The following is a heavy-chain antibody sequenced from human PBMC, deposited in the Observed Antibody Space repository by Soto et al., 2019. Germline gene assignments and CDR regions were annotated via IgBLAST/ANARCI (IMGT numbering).Heavy chain of an antibody. CDR2: ISAYNGNT. CDR1: GYTFTSYG. CDR3: ARDDSTDCSSTSCYPLD. J-gene: IGHJ4*02. D-gene: IGHD2-2*01. V-gene: IGHV1-18*01. Sequence: QVQLVQSGAEVKKPGASVKVSCKASGYTFTSYGISWVRQAPGQGLEWMGWISAYNGNTNYAQKLQGRVTMTTDTSTRTAYMELRSLRSDDTAVDYCARDDSTDCSSTSCYPLDWGQGTLVTVSS.